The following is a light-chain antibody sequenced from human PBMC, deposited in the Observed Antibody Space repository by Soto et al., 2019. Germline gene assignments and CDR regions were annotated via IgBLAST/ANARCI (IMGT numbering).Light chain of an antibody. V-gene: IGKV1-5*01. Sequence: DIQMTQSPSTLSASVGDRVTITCRASQSISSWLAWYHQKPGKAPKLLIYDASSLERGVPSRFSGSGSGTDFTLTISSLQPDDFASYYCQQYQLYPWTFGQGTKVDIK. CDR1: QSISSW. J-gene: IGKJ1*01. CDR3: QQYQLYPWT. CDR2: DAS.